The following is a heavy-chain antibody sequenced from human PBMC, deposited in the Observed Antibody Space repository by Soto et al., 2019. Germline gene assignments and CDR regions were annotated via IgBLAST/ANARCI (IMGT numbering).Heavy chain of an antibody. CDR3: ARGYSSSGADY. J-gene: IGHJ4*02. V-gene: IGHV3-33*01. CDR2: IWYDGSNK. CDR1: GFTFFTYG. Sequence: QVQLVASGGGVVQPGRSLRLSCAASGFTFFTYGMHWVRQAPGKGLEWVAVIWYDGSNKYYADSVKGRFTISRDNSKNTLYLQMNSLRAEDTAVYYCARGYSSSGADYWGQGTLVTVSS. D-gene: IGHD4-4*01.